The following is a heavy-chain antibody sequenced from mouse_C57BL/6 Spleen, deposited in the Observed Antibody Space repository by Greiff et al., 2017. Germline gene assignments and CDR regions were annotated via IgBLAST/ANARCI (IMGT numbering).Heavy chain of an antibody. J-gene: IGHJ2*01. D-gene: IGHD3-3*01. CDR3: TREGGTGEKNYFDY. Sequence: DVMLVESGEGLVKPGGSLKLSCAASGFTFSSYAMSWVRQTPEKRLEWVAYISSGGDYIYYADTVKGRFTISRDNARNTLYLQMSSLKSEDTAMYYCTREGGTGEKNYFDYWGQGTTLTVSS. CDR2: ISSGGDYI. V-gene: IGHV5-9-1*02. CDR1: GFTFSSYA.